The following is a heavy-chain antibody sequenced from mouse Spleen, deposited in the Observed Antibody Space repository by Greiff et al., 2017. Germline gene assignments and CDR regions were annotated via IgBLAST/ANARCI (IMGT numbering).Heavy chain of an antibody. CDR3: AREDYYSNLFAY. CDR1: GYTFTSYG. D-gene: IGHD2-5*01. V-gene: IGHV1-81*01. CDR2: IYPRSGNT. Sequence: QVQLQQSGAELARPGASVKLSCKASGYTFTSYGISWVKQRTGQGLEWIGEIYPRSGNTYYNEKFKGKATLTADKSSSTAYMELRSLTSEDSAVYFCAREDYYSNLFAYWGQGTLVTVSA. J-gene: IGHJ3*01.